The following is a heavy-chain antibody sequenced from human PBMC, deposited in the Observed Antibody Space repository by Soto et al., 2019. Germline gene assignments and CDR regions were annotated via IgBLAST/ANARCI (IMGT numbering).Heavy chain of an antibody. CDR3: ARDKITGRFDY. V-gene: IGHV4-34*01. D-gene: IGHD2-8*02. J-gene: IGHJ4*02. CDR1: GGSFSGYY. CDR2: INHSGST. Sequence: QVQLQQWGAGLLKPSATLSLTCAVSGGSFSGYYWTRIRQPPGTGLEWIGEINHSGSTNYNPSLKSRVTISVDTSKNQFSLKLTSVTAADTAVYYCARDKITGRFDYWGQGTLVTVSS.